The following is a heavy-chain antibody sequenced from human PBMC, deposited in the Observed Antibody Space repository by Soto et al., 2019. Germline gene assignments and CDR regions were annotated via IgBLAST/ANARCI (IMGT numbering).Heavy chain of an antibody. Sequence: GGSLRLSCAASGFTFSSYSMNWVRQAQGKGLEWVSYISSSSSTIYYADSVKGRFTISRDNAKNSLYLQMNSLRDEDTAVYYCARDDGYCSVCSCYSAPFCYYYYGMDVLGQGTTVTVSS. V-gene: IGHV3-48*02. CDR3: ARDDGYCSVCSCYSAPFCYYYYGMDV. D-gene: IGHD2-15*01. CDR1: GFTFSSYS. J-gene: IGHJ6*01. CDR2: ISSSSSTI.